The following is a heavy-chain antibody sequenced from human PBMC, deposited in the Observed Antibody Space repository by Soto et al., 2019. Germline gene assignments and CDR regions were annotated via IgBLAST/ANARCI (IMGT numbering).Heavy chain of an antibody. Sequence: PVGSMRLSYAAAGFKISGLGMRWVRQAKGKGLEWVAVISYDGSNKYYADSVKGRFTISRDNSKNTLYLQMNSLRAEDTAVYYCAKDPVPYYDILTGPYFDYCGQGTLVTVS. CDR1: GFKISGLG. CDR3: AKDPVPYYDILTGPYFDY. CDR2: ISYDGSNK. J-gene: IGHJ4*02. V-gene: IGHV3-30*18. D-gene: IGHD3-9*01.